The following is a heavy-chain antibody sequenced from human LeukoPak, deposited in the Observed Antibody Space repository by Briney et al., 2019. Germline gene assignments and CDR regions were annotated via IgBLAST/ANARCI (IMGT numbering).Heavy chain of an antibody. CDR1: GDTVRKYA. D-gene: IGHD5-18*01. J-gene: IGHJ4*02. Sequence: SVKVSCKASGDTVRKYAIGWVRQAPGQGLEWIGGIISTYGASNSAQKFQGRVTLTTDESANTAYMELRSLRSQDTAVHYCARDRTGYGNYYFDYWGQGTPVTVSS. CDR3: ARDRTGYGNYYFDY. CDR2: IISTYGAS. V-gene: IGHV1-69*05.